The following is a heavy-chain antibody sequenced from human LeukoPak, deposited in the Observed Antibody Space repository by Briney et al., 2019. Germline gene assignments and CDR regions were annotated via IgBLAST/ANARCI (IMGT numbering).Heavy chain of an antibody. V-gene: IGHV3-7*01. CDR1: GFTFSSYW. D-gene: IGHD2-21*02. J-gene: IGHJ5*02. CDR3: ARDLVVVTAGPNWFDP. Sequence: GGSLRLSCAASGFTFSSYWMSWVRQAPGKGLEWVANIKQDGSEKYYVDSVKGRFTISRDNAKNPLYLQMNSLRAEDTAVYYCARDLVVVTAGPNWFDPWGQGTLVTVSS. CDR2: IKQDGSEK.